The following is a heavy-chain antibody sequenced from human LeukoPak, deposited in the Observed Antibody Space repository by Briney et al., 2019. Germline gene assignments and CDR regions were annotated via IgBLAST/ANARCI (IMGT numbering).Heavy chain of an antibody. D-gene: IGHD3-10*01. Sequence: PGGSLRLSCAASGFTFVTSSMSWVRQAPGKGREWVSSITDSGGNTFYADSVKGRFTVSRDNSKNQLYLQMTSLRAEDTAVYYCARDGLLWFGTFDYWGQGTLVTVSS. J-gene: IGHJ4*02. CDR3: ARDGLLWFGTFDY. CDR2: ITDSGGNT. CDR1: GFTFVTSS. V-gene: IGHV3-23*01.